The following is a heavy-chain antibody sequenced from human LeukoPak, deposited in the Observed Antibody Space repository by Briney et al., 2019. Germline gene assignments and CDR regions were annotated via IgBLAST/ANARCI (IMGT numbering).Heavy chain of an antibody. Sequence: SETLSLTCTVSGGSISSYYWSWIRQPPGKGLEWIAYIYYSGSTNYNPSLKSRVTISVDTSKNQFSLKLSSVTAADTAVYYCARDLGDYVWGSYRHGNWFDPWGQGTLVTVSS. CDR2: IYYSGST. CDR1: GGSISSYY. V-gene: IGHV4-59*01. J-gene: IGHJ5*02. CDR3: ARDLGDYVWGSYRHGNWFDP. D-gene: IGHD3-16*02.